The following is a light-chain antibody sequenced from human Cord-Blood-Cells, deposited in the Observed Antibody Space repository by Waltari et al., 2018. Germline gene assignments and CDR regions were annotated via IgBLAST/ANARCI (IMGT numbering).Light chain of an antibody. CDR2: EVS. CDR1: SSYSGRYNM. J-gene: IGLJ2*01. V-gene: IGLV2-23*02. CDR3: CSYAGSSTSVV. Sequence: QSALPQPASVSGSPGQSITISCPGSSSYSGRYNMVSWYQQHPGKAPKLMIYEVSTRPSGVSNRFSGSKSGNTASLTISGLQAEDEADYYCCSYAGSSTSVVFGGGTKLTVL.